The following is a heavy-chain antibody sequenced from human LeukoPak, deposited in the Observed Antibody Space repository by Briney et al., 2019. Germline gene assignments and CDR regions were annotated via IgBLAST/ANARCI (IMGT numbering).Heavy chain of an antibody. CDR3: ARGPLWFGESPYYFDY. V-gene: IGHV4-4*07. CDR2: IYTSGST. D-gene: IGHD3-10*01. J-gene: IGHJ4*02. Sequence: PSETLSLTCTVSGGSISSYYWSWIRQPAGKGLEWIGRIYTSGSTNYNPSLKSRVTISVDTSKNQFSLKLSSVTAADTAVYYCARGPLWFGESPYYFDYWGQGTLVTVSS. CDR1: GGSISSYY.